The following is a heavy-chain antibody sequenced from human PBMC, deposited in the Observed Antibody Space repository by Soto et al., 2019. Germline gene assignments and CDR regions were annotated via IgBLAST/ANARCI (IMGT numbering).Heavy chain of an antibody. V-gene: IGHV1-2*02. Sequence: ASVKVSCKASGYTFTGYYMHWVRQAPGQGLEWMGWINPNSGGTNYAQKFQGRVTMTRDTSISTAYMELSRLRSDDTAVYYCARAEGRGIAARRSLDYWGQGTLVTVSS. CDR3: ARAEGRGIAARRSLDY. J-gene: IGHJ4*02. D-gene: IGHD6-6*01. CDR2: INPNSGGT. CDR1: GYTFTGYY.